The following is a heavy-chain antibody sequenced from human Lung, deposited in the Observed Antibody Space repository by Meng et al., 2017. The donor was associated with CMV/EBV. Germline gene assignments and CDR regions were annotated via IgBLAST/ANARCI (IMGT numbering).Heavy chain of an antibody. V-gene: IGHV3-48*03. CDR1: GFRFSSYE. CDR3: ARESGPMGGNYYYGLDV. J-gene: IGHJ6*02. CDR2: ISGSGDTT. Sequence: GESLKISCAASGFRFSSYEINWVRQTPGKGLEWVSYISGSGDTTNYADSVKGRFTISRDNAKNSLYLQMNSLRTEDTAVYYCARESGPMGGNYYYGLDVWGRGXTVTVSS. D-gene: IGHD3-3*01.